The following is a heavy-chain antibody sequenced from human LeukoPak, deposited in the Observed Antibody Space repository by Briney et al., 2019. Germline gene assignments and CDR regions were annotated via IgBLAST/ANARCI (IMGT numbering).Heavy chain of an antibody. J-gene: IGHJ4*02. V-gene: IGHV4-59*01. Sequence: SETLSLTCTVSGGSFSSYYWSWIRQPPGKGLELIGYIYYKGSTYYNPSLKSRVTISVDTSKNQFSLKLNSGTAADTAVYYCARAGPYGSGSLYFWGQGTLVTVSS. D-gene: IGHD3-10*01. CDR1: GGSFSSYY. CDR3: ARAGPYGSGSLYF. CDR2: IYYKGST.